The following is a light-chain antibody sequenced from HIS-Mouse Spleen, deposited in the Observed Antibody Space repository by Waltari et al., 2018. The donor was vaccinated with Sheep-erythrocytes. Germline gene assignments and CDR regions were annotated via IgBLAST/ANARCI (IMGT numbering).Light chain of an antibody. CDR3: CSYAGSYNHV. J-gene: IGLJ1*01. V-gene: IGLV2-11*01. CDR2: DVS. Sequence: QSALTQPRSVSGSPGQSVTISCTGTSSDVGGYNSVSWYQQHPGKSPKHMMYDVSKRPSGVPDRFSGSKSGNTASLTISGLQAEDEADYYCCSYAGSYNHVFATGTKVTVL. CDR1: SSDVGGYNS.